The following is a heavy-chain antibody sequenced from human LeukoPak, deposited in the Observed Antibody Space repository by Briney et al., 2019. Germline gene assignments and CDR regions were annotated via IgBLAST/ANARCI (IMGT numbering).Heavy chain of an antibody. V-gene: IGHV4-61*01. CDR1: GVSVSSGSYY. D-gene: IGHD4-17*01. Sequence: SETLSRTCTVSGVSVSSGSYYWSWIGQPPGKGLEWIGYIYYSGSTNYNPSLKSPVTISVDTTKNQFSLKLSSVTAADTAVYYCARETYGRYFDYWGQGTLVTVSS. CDR3: ARETYGRYFDY. J-gene: IGHJ4*02. CDR2: IYYSGST.